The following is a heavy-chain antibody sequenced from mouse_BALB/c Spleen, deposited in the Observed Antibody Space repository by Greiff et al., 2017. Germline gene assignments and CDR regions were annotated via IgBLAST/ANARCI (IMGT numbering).Heavy chain of an antibody. CDR1: GYSFTDYI. CDR3: ARGGLRLGAMDY. J-gene: IGHJ4*01. Sequence: EVKLMESGPELVKPGASVKISCKASGYSFTDYIMLWVKQSHGKSLEWIGNINPYYGSTSYNLKFKGKATLTVDKSSSTAYMQLNSLTSEDSAVYYCARGGLRLGAMDYWGQGTSVTVSS. CDR2: INPYYGST. V-gene: IGHV1-39*01. D-gene: IGHD2-4*01.